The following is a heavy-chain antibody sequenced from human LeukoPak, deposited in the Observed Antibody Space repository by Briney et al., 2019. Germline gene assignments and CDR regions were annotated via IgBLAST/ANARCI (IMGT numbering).Heavy chain of an antibody. Sequence: PGGSLRLSCAASGFTFSSYAMHWVRQAPGKGLEWVAVISYDGSNKYYAVSVKGRFTISRDNSKNTLYLQMNSLRAEDTAVYYCARPKFVVVVAATVRHWGQGTLVTVSS. CDR1: GFTFSSYA. D-gene: IGHD2-15*01. J-gene: IGHJ4*02. CDR2: ISYDGSNK. V-gene: IGHV3-30*04. CDR3: ARPKFVVVVAATVRH.